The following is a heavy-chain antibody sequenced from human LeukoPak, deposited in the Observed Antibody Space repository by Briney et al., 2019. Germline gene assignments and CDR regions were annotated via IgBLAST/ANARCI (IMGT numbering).Heavy chain of an antibody. CDR1: GFTVSSNY. J-gene: IGHJ6*04. V-gene: IGHV3-53*01. CDR3: ATSYYDYGDYYYYGMDV. CDR2: IYSGGST. D-gene: IGHD4-17*01. Sequence: GGSLRLSCAASGFTVSSNYMSWVRQAPGKGLEWVSVIYSGGSTYYADSVKGRFTISRDNSKNTLYLQMNSLRAEDTAVYYCATSYYDYGDYYYYGMDVWGKGTTVTISS.